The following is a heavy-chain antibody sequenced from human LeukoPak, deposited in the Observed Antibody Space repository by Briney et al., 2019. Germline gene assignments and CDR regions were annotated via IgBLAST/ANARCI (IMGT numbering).Heavy chain of an antibody. J-gene: IGHJ4*02. CDR2: ISGSGGST. D-gene: IGHD2-15*01. CDR3: AKVASYSTSRYLDY. Sequence: GVSLRFSSAASGFTFCSNAMSRVRQGPGKGREGVSSISGSGGSTSYADSVKGRFTIDRATSKNTLYLQMNSLRAEDTAVYYCAKVASYSTSRYLDYWGQGTLVTVSS. V-gene: IGHV3-23*01. CDR1: GFTFCSNA.